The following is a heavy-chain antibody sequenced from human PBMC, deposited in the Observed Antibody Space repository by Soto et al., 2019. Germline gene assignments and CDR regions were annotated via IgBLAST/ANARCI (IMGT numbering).Heavy chain of an antibody. J-gene: IGHJ4*02. V-gene: IGHV3-23*01. CDR1: GFTFSSYA. D-gene: IGHD3-22*01. Sequence: GGSLRLSCAASGFTFSSYAMSWVRQAPGKGLEWVSAISGSGGSTYYADSVKGRFTISRDNSKNTLYLQMNSLRAEDTAVYYCAKPRIDSSGYYYNYWGQGTLVTVSS. CDR3: AKPRIDSSGYYYNY. CDR2: ISGSGGST.